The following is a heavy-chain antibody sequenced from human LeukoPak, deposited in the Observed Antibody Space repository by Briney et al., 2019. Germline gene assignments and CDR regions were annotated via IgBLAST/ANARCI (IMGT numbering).Heavy chain of an antibody. V-gene: IGHV4-59*01. Sequence: SETLSLTCTVSGGSINNYYWNWIRQSPGKGLEWIGHVYASGGTNYSPSLRSRVTISLDTSKNQFSLKLKSVTAADTAVYYCARGTSSSFNWFDPWGQGTLVTVSS. D-gene: IGHD6-6*01. J-gene: IGHJ5*02. CDR2: VYASGGT. CDR1: GGSINNYY. CDR3: ARGTSSSFNWFDP.